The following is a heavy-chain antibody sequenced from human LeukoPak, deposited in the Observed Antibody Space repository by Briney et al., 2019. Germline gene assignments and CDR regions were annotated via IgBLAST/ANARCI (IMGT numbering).Heavy chain of an antibody. CDR1: GGSISSYY. Sequence: KSSETLSLTCTVSGGSISSYYWSWIRQPAGKGLEWIGRIKTKADGGTTDYAAPVKGRFTISRDDSKNTLYLQMNSLKTEDTAVYYCTALRPDYWGQGTLVTVSS. V-gene: IGHV3-15*01. CDR3: TALRPDY. J-gene: IGHJ4*02. CDR2: IKTKADGGTT.